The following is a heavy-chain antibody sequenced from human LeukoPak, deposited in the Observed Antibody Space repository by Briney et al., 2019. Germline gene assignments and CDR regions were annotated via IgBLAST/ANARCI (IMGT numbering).Heavy chain of an antibody. CDR2: IRYDGSNK. D-gene: IGHD2-2*01. CDR3: AKGYRLPKVVPAAIRYYYYMDV. V-gene: IGHV3-30*02. Sequence: QPGGSLRLSCAASGFTFSSYGMHWVRQAPGKGLEWVAFIRYDGSNKYYADSVKGRFTISRDNSKNTLYLQMNSLRAEDTAVYYCAKGYRLPKVVPAAIRYYYYMDVWGKGTTVTVSS. J-gene: IGHJ6*03. CDR1: GFTFSSYG.